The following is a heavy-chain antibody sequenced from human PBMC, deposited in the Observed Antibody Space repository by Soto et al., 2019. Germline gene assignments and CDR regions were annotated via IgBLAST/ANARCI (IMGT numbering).Heavy chain of an antibody. J-gene: IGHJ1*01. Sequence: LRLSCAASGFTFSSYAMHWVRQAPGKGLEWVAVISYDGSNKYYADSVKGRFTISRDNSKNTLYLQMNSLRAEDTAVYYCARDIDYDSSGYFQHWGQGTLVTVSS. CDR1: GFTFSSYA. V-gene: IGHV3-30-3*01. CDR3: ARDIDYDSSGYFQH. D-gene: IGHD3-22*01. CDR2: ISYDGSNK.